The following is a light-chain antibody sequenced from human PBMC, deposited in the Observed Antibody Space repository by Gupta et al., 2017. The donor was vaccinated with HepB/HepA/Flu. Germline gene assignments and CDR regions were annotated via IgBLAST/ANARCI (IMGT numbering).Light chain of an antibody. CDR3: QQDDNLPQT. CDR2: GAS. CDR1: QSVSSSY. V-gene: IGKV3-7*01. Sequence: PGERVTLSCRASQSVSSSYLTWYQQKPGQAPRLLIYGASTRATSIPARFSGSGSGTDFTLTISSLQPEDFAVYYCQQDDNLPQTFGQGTKVEIK. J-gene: IGKJ1*01.